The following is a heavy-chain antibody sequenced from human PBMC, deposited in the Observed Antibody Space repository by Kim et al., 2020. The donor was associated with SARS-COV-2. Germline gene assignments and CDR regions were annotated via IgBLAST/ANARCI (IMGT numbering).Heavy chain of an antibody. V-gene: IGHV1-24*01. J-gene: IGHJ6*02. CDR2: FDPEDGET. D-gene: IGHD1-26*01. CDR3: ATAPVVVGATLSDYYYVGMDD. Sequence: ASVKVSCKVSGYTLTELSMHWVRQAPGKGLEWMGGFDPEDGETIYAQKFQARVTMTEDTSTDTAYMELSSLRSEDTAVYYCATAPVVVGATLSDYYYVGMDDWGQGTTVTVSS. CDR1: GYTLTELS.